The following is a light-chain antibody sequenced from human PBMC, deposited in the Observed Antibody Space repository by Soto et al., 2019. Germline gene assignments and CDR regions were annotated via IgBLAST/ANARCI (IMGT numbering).Light chain of an antibody. CDR2: QES. CDR1: QAITNN. CDR3: QQVKSYPRT. Sequence: DIQLTQSPVFLSASVGDRVTITCRASQAITNNLAWYQQKPGKPPKLLIYQESTLQSGVPSRFSGSKSGTQFTLTIDSLQPEDFATYYCQQVKSYPRTFGGGTKVDTK. V-gene: IGKV1-9*01. J-gene: IGKJ4*01.